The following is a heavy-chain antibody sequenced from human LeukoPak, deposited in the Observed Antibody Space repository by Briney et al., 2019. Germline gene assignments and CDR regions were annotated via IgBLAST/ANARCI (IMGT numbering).Heavy chain of an antibody. D-gene: IGHD5-12*01. V-gene: IGHV1-18*01. Sequence: GASVKVSCKASGYTFASSGLNWVRQAPGQGLEWMGWISGFNGNTKYAQKFQGRVTMTTDTSTSTAYMELRSLRSDDTAVYYCAREVSGSFDYWGQGTLVTVSS. CDR2: ISGFNGNT. J-gene: IGHJ4*02. CDR1: GYTFASSG. CDR3: AREVSGSFDY.